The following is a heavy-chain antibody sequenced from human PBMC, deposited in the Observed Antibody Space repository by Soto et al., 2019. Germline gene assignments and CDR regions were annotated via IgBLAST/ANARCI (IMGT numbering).Heavy chain of an antibody. CDR3: ARGRTAAVHGTWFDP. CDR1: GGTFSSYA. CDR2: IIPIFGTA. Sequence: SVKVSCKASGGTFSSYAISWVRQAPGQGLEWMGGIIPIFGTANYAQKFQGRVTITADESTSTAYMELSSLRSEDTAVYYCARGRTAAVHGTWFDPWGQGTLVTVSS. V-gene: IGHV1-69*13. D-gene: IGHD6-13*01. J-gene: IGHJ5*02.